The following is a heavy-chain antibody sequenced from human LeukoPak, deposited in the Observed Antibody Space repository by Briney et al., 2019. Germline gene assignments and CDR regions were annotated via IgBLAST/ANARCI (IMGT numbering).Heavy chain of an antibody. CDR2: ISYDGSNK. CDR1: GFTFSSYA. CDR3: AIAPVVVVAANDY. D-gene: IGHD2-15*01. Sequence: PGGSLRLSCAASGFTFSSYAMHWVRQAPGKGLEWVAVISYDGSNKYYADSVKGRFTISRDNSKNTLYLQMNSLRAADTAVYYCAIAPVVVVAANDYWGQGTLVTVSS. J-gene: IGHJ4*02. V-gene: IGHV3-30-3*01.